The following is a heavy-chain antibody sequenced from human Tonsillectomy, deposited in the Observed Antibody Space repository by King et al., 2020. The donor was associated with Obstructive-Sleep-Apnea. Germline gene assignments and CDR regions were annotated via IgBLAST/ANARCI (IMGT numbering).Heavy chain of an antibody. CDR1: GGSISSYY. V-gene: IGHV4-59*08. J-gene: IGHJ4*02. CDR2: VYYSWST. D-gene: IGHD5-18*01. CDR3: SISVDTAMVFDY. Sequence: LQLQESGPGLVKPSETLSLTCTVSGGSISSYYWSWILQPPGKGLEWIGYVYYSWSTNYNPSLKSRVTISVDTSKKQFSLTLSSVSAADTAVYYCSISVDTAMVFDYWGQGTLVTVSS.